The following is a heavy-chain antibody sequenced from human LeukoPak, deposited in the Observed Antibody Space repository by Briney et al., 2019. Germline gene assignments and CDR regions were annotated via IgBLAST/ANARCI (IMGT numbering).Heavy chain of an antibody. Sequence: GSLRLSCAASGFTVSSNYMSWVRQAPGKGLEWIGEINHSGSTNYNPSLKSRVTISVDTSKNQFSLKLSSVTAADTAVYYCARVVPAAMPYRGYSYGPRTNAFDIWGQGTMVTVSS. CDR1: GFTVSSNY. CDR3: ARVVPAAMPYRGYSYGPRTNAFDI. D-gene: IGHD2-2*01. V-gene: IGHV4-34*01. CDR2: INHSGST. J-gene: IGHJ3*02.